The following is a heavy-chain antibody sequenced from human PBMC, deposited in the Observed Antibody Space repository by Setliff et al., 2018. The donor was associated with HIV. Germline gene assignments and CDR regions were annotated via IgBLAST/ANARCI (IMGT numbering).Heavy chain of an antibody. D-gene: IGHD3-10*01. CDR2: IGAVGSPT. V-gene: IGHV3-23*01. J-gene: IGHJ3*02. CDR1: GFTFSAYA. Sequence: AGGSLRLSCSASGFTFSAYAMAWVRQAPGKGLEWVSTIGAVGSPTFYAESVKGRFTISKDNSKNTLYLQMSSLRGEDTAVYYCAKVFFFGVDAFDIWGQGTMVTVSS. CDR3: AKVFFFGVDAFDI.